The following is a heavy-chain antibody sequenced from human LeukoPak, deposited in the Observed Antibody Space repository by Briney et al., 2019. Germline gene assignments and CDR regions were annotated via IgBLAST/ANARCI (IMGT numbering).Heavy chain of an antibody. J-gene: IGHJ6*02. V-gene: IGHV4-34*01. CDR2: INHSGST. CDR3: ARLLTIRYYYYYGMDV. Sequence: SETLSLTCAVYGGSFSGYYWSWIRQPPGKGLEWIGEINHSGSTNYNPSLKSRVTISVDTSKNQFSLKLSSVTAADTAAYYCARLLTIRYYYYYGMDVWGQGTTVTVSS. CDR1: GGSFSGYY. D-gene: IGHD4/OR15-4a*01.